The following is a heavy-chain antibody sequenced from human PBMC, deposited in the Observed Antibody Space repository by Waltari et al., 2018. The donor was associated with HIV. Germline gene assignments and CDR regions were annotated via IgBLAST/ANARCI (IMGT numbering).Heavy chain of an antibody. Sequence: EVQVVESGGGLVQPGGSLRISCEGFGFTFSGHWRGWGRRGQGKGLEWVANIKHDGSEMYFVDSVKCRFAIPRDNANNSLFLQMTSIRAEDTAVYYCARDVMGIVAKPYGVDVWGQGTTVTVSS. D-gene: IGHD5-12*01. CDR1: GFTFSGHW. CDR2: IKHDGSEM. CDR3: ARDVMGIVAKPYGVDV. V-gene: IGHV3-7*01. J-gene: IGHJ6*02.